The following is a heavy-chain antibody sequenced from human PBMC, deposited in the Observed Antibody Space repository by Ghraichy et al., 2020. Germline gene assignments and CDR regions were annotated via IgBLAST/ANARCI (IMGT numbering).Heavy chain of an antibody. D-gene: IGHD6-19*01. CDR2: INGGGTST. CDR1: GFTFSNYW. V-gene: IGHV3-74*01. J-gene: IGHJ4*02. Sequence: GGSLRLSCAASGFTFSNYWMHWVRQAPGKGLVWVSRINGGGTSTNYADSVKGRFTISRDNAKNSLYLQMNSLRAEDTAVYYCASRIAVAGTYNYWGQGTLVTVSS. CDR3: ASRIAVAGTYNY.